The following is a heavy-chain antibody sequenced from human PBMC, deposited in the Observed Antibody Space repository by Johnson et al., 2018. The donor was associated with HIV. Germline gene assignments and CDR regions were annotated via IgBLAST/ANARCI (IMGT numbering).Heavy chain of an antibody. CDR2: ISYDGSNT. Sequence: QVQLVESGGGVVRPGGSLRLSCAASGFTFSSYAMHWVRQAPGKGLEWVAVISYDGSNTYYVDSVTGRFTISRDNDKNSLYLQMNSLRAEDTAVYYCARDDTEADGAFDIWGQGTMVTVSS. V-gene: IGHV3-30-3*01. J-gene: IGHJ3*02. CDR1: GFTFSSYA. CDR3: ARDDTEADGAFDI. D-gene: IGHD2-2*02.